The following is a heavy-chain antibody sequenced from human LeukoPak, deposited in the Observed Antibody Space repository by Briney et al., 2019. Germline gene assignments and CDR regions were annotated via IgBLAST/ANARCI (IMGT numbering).Heavy chain of an antibody. Sequence: PSETLSLTCTVSGVSISSYYWSWLRQPAGKGLEWIGRIYTSGSTNYNPSLKSRVTMSVDTSKNQFSLKLRSVTAADTAVYYCARGPHYALGFYFDYWGQGTLVTVSS. V-gene: IGHV4-4*07. J-gene: IGHJ4*02. CDR2: IYTSGST. D-gene: IGHD3-16*01. CDR1: GVSISSYY. CDR3: ARGPHYALGFYFDY.